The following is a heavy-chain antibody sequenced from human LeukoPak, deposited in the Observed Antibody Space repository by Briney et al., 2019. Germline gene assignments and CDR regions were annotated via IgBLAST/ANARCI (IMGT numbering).Heavy chain of an antibody. CDR2: IYYSGST. Sequence: SETLSLTCTVSGGSISSSSYYWGWIRQPPGKGLEWIGSIYYSGSTYYNPSLKSRVTISVDTSKNQFSLTLNSVTAADTAVYYCARGQRRGGSGELDFWGQGTLVAVSS. CDR1: GGSISSSSYY. CDR3: ARGQRRGGSGELDF. D-gene: IGHD2-15*01. J-gene: IGHJ4*02. V-gene: IGHV4-39*07.